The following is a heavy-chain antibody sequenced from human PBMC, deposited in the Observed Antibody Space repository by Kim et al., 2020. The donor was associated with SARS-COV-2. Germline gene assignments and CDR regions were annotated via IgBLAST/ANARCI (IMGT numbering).Heavy chain of an antibody. J-gene: IGHJ4*02. CDR1: GFTFSSYE. Sequence: GGSLRLSCAASGFTFSSYEMNWVRQAPGKGLEWVSYISSSGSTIYYADSVKGRFTISRDNAKNSLYLQMNSLRAEDTAVYYCARERRYYGSGNGWATHYFDYWGQGTLVTVSS. D-gene: IGHD3-10*01. CDR3: ARERRYYGSGNGWATHYFDY. CDR2: ISSSGSTI. V-gene: IGHV3-48*03.